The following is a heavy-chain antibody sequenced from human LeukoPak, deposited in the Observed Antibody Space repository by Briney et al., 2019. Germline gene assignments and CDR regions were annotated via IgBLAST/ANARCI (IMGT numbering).Heavy chain of an antibody. Sequence: SPGGSLRLSCAASGFTVSSNYMSWVRQAPGKGLEWVGRIKSKTDGGTTDYAAPVKGRFTISRDDSKNTLYLQMNSLKTEDTAVYYCTTRGGSFSIFDYWGQGTLVTVSS. V-gene: IGHV3-15*01. D-gene: IGHD1-26*01. J-gene: IGHJ4*02. CDR2: IKSKTDGGTT. CDR3: TTRGGSFSIFDY. CDR1: GFTVSSNY.